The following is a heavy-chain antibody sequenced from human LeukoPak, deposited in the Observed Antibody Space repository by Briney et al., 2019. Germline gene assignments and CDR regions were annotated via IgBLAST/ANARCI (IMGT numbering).Heavy chain of an antibody. CDR3: ARGGGLQFQSDSMDV. D-gene: IGHD4-11*01. Sequence: ASVTVSCTTSGGTFSTSGISWVRQAPGQGLEWMGGIIPIFGTTKYAQKFQGRVTITADESTSTAYMELSSLGSEDTALYFCARGGGLQFQSDSMDVWGQGTTVTVSS. J-gene: IGHJ6*02. CDR1: GGTFSTSG. CDR2: IIPIFGTT. V-gene: IGHV1-69*13.